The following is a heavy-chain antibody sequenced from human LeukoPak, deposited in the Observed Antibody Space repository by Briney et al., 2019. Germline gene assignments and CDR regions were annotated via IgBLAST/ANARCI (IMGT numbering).Heavy chain of an antibody. CDR3: AKNGEPHYYMDV. CDR2: VSYDGTDT. V-gene: IGHV3-30-3*02. Sequence: GGSLRLSCAASGFTFSSYAMHWVRQAPGKGLEWVATVSYDGTDTSYADSVKGRFAIFRDNSKNTLYLQMNSLRAEDTAVYYCAKNGEPHYYMDVLGKGTTVTVSS. J-gene: IGHJ6*03. D-gene: IGHD1-14*01. CDR1: GFTFSSYA.